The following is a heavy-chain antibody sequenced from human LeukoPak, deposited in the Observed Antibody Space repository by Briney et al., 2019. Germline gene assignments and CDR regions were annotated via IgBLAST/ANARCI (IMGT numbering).Heavy chain of an antibody. D-gene: IGHD1-26*01. CDR1: GYTFTGYY. CDR2: FNPNSGGT. CDR3: ARAVGLPQTEFDP. Sequence: ASVKVSCKASGYTFTGYYMHWVRQAPGQGLEWMGWFNPNSGGTNYAQKFQGRVTTTRDTSISTAYMDLSRLRSDDTAVYYCARAVGLPQTEFDPWGQGTLVTVSS. V-gene: IGHV1-2*02. J-gene: IGHJ5*02.